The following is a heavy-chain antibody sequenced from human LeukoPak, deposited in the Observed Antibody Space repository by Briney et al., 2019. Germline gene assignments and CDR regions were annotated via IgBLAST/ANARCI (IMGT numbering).Heavy chain of an antibody. CDR2: IIPIFGTA. J-gene: IGHJ4*02. CDR3: ARVLSPPLYCSSTSCYTTSGAFDY. CDR1: GGTFSSYA. V-gene: IGHV1-69*05. D-gene: IGHD2-2*02. Sequence: ASVKVSCKASGGTFSSYAISWVRQAPGQGLEWMGGIIPIFGTANYAQKFQGRVTITTDESTSTAYMELSSLRSEDTAVYYCARVLSPPLYCSSTSCYTTSGAFDYWGQGTLVTVSS.